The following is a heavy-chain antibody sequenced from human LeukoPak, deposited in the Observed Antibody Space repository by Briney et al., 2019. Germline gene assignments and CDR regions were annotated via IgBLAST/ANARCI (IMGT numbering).Heavy chain of an antibody. CDR1: GFTFSSYS. CDR2: ISSSSSTI. CDR3: AREVSPTYYYDSSGYFPLGY. V-gene: IGHV3-48*04. Sequence: GGSLRLSCAASGFTFSSYSMNWVRQAPGKGLEWVSYISSSSSTIYYADSVKGRFTISRDNAKNSLYLQMNSLRAEDTAVYYCAREVSPTYYYDSSGYFPLGYWGQGTLVTVSS. J-gene: IGHJ4*02. D-gene: IGHD3-22*01.